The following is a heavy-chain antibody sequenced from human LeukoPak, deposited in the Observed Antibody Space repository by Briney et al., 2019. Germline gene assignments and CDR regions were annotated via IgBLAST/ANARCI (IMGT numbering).Heavy chain of an antibody. V-gene: IGHV4-34*01. CDR3: ARGRLILEWLSHYYYMDV. Sequence: SETLSLTCAVYGGSFSGYYWSWIRQPPGKGLEWIGEINHSGSTNYNPSLKSRVTISVDTSKNQFSLKLSSVTAADTAVYYCARGRLILEWLSHYYYMDVWGKGTTVTVSS. D-gene: IGHD3-3*01. CDR1: GGSFSGYY. CDR2: INHSGST. J-gene: IGHJ6*03.